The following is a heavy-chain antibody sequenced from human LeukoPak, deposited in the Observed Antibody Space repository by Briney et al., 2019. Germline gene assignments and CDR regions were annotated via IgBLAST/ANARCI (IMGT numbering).Heavy chain of an antibody. V-gene: IGHV4-61*02. CDR1: GDSISGRAYY. Sequence: TLSLTCTVSGDSISGRAYYWSWIRQPAGKGLEWIGRIHSSGTHSYNPSLKSRVSIAVETSKNQFSLKLSSLTAADTAVYFCSRERGFWSGYFRPRYFDYWGQGTLVTV. CDR3: SRERGFWSGYFRPRYFDY. J-gene: IGHJ4*02. D-gene: IGHD3-3*01. CDR2: IHSSGTH.